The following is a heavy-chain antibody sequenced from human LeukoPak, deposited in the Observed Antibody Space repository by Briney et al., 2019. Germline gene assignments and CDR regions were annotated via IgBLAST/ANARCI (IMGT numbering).Heavy chain of an antibody. D-gene: IGHD5-18*01. Sequence: GGSLRLFCAASGFTFSSYGMHWVRQAPGKGLEFVSAISSDGDSTYYANSVRGRFTISRDNSKNTLFLQMGSLRAEDMSVYYCARALGVQPQPFDYWGQGTLVTVSS. CDR1: GFTFSSYG. CDR2: ISSDGDST. V-gene: IGHV3-64*01. CDR3: ARALGVQPQPFDY. J-gene: IGHJ4*02.